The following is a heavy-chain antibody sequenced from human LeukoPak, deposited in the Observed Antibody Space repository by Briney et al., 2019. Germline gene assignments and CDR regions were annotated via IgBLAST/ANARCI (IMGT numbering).Heavy chain of an antibody. Sequence: SETLSLTCTVSGGSISSYYWSWIRQPPGKGLEWIGYIYYSGSTNYNPSLKSRVTISVDTSKNQFSLKLSSVTAADTAVYYCATTLLAAAGTGWFDPWGQGTLVTVSS. CDR1: GGSISSYY. CDR2: IYYSGST. D-gene: IGHD6-13*01. V-gene: IGHV4-59*01. J-gene: IGHJ5*02. CDR3: ATTLLAAAGTGWFDP.